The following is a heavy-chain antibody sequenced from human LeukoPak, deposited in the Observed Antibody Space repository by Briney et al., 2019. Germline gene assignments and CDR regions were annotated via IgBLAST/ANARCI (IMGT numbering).Heavy chain of an antibody. V-gene: IGHV3-30*02. J-gene: IGHJ6*03. Sequence: GGSLRLSCAASGFTFSSYGMHWVRQAPGKGLEWVAFIRYDGSNKYYADSVKGRFTISRDNSKNTLYLQMNSLRAEDTAVYYCAKEHYYGSGDYYYYYMDVWGKGTTVTVSS. CDR1: GFTFSSYG. CDR2: IRYDGSNK. D-gene: IGHD3-10*01. CDR3: AKEHYYGSGDYYYYYMDV.